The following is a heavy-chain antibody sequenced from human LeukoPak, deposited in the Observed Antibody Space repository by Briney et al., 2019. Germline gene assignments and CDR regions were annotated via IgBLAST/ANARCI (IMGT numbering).Heavy chain of an antibody. D-gene: IGHD1-26*01. V-gene: IGHV3-30*01. CDR3: VRAYSGSYFNWFDP. CDR1: GFTFSSYA. Sequence: PGRSLRLSCAASGFTFSSYAMHWVRQAPGKGLEWVAVISHDGRHNYYADSVKGRFTISRDNSKKTLYLQMNSLRAEDTAVYYCVRAYSGSYFNWFDPWGQGTLVTVSS. CDR2: ISHDGRHN. J-gene: IGHJ5*02.